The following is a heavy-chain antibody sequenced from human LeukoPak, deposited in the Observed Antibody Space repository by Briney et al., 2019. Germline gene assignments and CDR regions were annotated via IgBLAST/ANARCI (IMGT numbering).Heavy chain of an antibody. Sequence: DTESLPCSVWGHFIRRYYWRWLRRPPGKAVVCVAYIYYSGSANYSPSLKSRVTISVDTSKNQSYLKLSSVTAADTAVYYCARFSGAGGSNYFDYWGQGTLVTVSS. CDR3: ARFSGAGGSNYFDY. CDR1: GHFIRRYY. V-gene: IGHV4-59*07. D-gene: IGHD3-10*01. J-gene: IGHJ4*02. CDR2: IYYSGSA.